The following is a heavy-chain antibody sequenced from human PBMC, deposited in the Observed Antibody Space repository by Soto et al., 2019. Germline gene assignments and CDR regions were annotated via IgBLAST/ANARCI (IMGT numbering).Heavy chain of an antibody. CDR2: IDPSDSYT. D-gene: IGHD2-21*01. J-gene: IGHJ6*02. CDR1: GYNLTNYW. Sequence: PGESLKISCQASGYNLTNYWISWVRQMPGKGLEWMGRIDPSDSYTNYSPSFQGHVTISADKSTDTAYLQWSSLKASDTAMYYCARHRGGECYVTGGYYGMDVWGQGTTVTVSS. CDR3: ARHRGGECYVTGGYYGMDV. V-gene: IGHV5-10-1*01.